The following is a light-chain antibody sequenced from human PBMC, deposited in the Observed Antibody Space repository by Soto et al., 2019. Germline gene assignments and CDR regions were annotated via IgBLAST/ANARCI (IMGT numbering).Light chain of an antibody. J-gene: IGKJ2*01. V-gene: IGKV3-15*01. Sequence: EIVMTQSPATLSVSPGERATLSCRASQSVSSNLAWYQQKPGQAPRLLIYGASTRATGIPARFSGSGSGPDFTLTISSLQSEDFAVYYCQQYNNWPPTFGQGTKLEIK. CDR2: GAS. CDR1: QSVSSN. CDR3: QQYNNWPPT.